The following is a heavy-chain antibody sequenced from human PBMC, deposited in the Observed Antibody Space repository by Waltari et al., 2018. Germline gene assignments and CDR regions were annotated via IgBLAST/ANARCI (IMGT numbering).Heavy chain of an antibody. CDR1: GFSFSDAW. J-gene: IGHJ4*02. CDR2: TRNEPTDGTA. Sequence: EVQLVESGGGLVKPGGSLRLSCAVSGFSFSDAWRSWVRRAPGKGMGWVGRTRNEPTDGTADYAGFVQGRLTISRDDSKDTLYLQLESLTTEDAAVYYFAIEYMATFGGIVVHFDHWGQGTLVTVSS. CDR3: AIEYMATFGGIVVHFDH. V-gene: IGHV3-15*05. D-gene: IGHD3-16*02.